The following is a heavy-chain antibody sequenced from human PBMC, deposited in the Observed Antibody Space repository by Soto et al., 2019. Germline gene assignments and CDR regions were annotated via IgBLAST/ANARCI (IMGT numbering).Heavy chain of an antibody. V-gene: IGHV4-30-4*01. CDR1: GDSVSNGDYS. D-gene: IGHD2-2*02. J-gene: IGHJ5*02. CDR2: IYYIAGP. CDR3: ARLHTRYCSSSSCYTRWFDP. Sequence: PSETLSLTCSVSGDSVSNGDYSWSWIRQPPGKGLEWIGYIYYIAGPYYNPSLKSRVTISVDTSKNQFSLRLTSVTAADTAVYFCARLHTRYCSSSSCYTRWFDPWGQGTLVTVSS.